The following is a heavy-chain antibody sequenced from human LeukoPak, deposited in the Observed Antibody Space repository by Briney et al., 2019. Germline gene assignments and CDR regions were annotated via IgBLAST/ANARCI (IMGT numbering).Heavy chain of an antibody. D-gene: IGHD3-3*01. CDR1: GGSISSYC. V-gene: IGHV4-59*01. J-gene: IGHJ4*02. Sequence: SETLSLTCTVPGGSISSYCRSWIRQPPGKGLEWIGCIYYSGSTRYNPSLKSRVTISVDTSKNQFSLKLSSVTAADTAVFYCARAVADFWSGQYYFDYWGQGTLVTVSS. CDR3: ARAVADFWSGQYYFDY. CDR2: IYYSGST.